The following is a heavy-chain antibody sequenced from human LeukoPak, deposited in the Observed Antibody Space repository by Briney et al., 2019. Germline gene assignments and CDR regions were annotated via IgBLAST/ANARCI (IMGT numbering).Heavy chain of an antibody. CDR3: ARDLDGNYGMDV. J-gene: IGHJ6*02. CDR1: GFTFSSYT. V-gene: IGHV3-48*04. Sequence: GGSLRLSCAASGFTFSSYTMNWVRQAPGKGLEWVSYISSSSTTIYYADSVKGRFTISRDNAKNSLYLQMNSLRAEDTALYHCARDLDGNYGMDVWGQGTTVTVSS. D-gene: IGHD1-26*01. CDR2: ISSSSTTI.